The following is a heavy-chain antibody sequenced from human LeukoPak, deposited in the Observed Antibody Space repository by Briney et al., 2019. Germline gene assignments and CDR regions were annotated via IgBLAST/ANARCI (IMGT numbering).Heavy chain of an antibody. CDR1: GYTFTNYY. CDR2: INPSGGST. D-gene: IGHD5-18*01. CDR3: AREIGPIQLHLWGSAFDS. V-gene: IGHV1-46*01. J-gene: IGHJ4*02. Sequence: ASVKVSCKASGYTFTNYYIQWVRQAPGQGLEWMGIINPSGGSTSYAQKFQGRVTMTRDTSTSTVYMELSSLRSEDTAVYYCAREIGPIQLHLWGSAFDSWGQGTLVTVSS.